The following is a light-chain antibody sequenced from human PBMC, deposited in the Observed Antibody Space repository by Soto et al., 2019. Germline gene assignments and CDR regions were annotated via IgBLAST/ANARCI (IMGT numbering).Light chain of an antibody. Sequence: DIQMNQSPSSLSPCFGVXGTNTCRASQDINSWLAWYQQKPGKAPKLLIYKASSLESGVPSRFSGSGSGTEFTLTISSLQPDDFATYYCQQYNSYPYTFGQGTRLENK. CDR1: QDINSW. CDR3: QQYNSYPYT. J-gene: IGKJ5*01. V-gene: IGKV1-5*03. CDR2: KAS.